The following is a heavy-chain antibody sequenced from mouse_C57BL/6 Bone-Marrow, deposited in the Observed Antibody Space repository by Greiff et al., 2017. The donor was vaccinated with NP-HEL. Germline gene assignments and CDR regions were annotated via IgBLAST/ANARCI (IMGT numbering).Heavy chain of an antibody. J-gene: IGHJ4*01. V-gene: IGHV5-4*03. D-gene: IGHD1-1*01. CDR2: ISDGGSYT. CDR3: ERGTTVVAHYYAMDY. Sequence: EVKVEESGGGLVKPGGSLKLSCAASGFTFSSYAMSWVRQTPEKRLEWVATISDGGSYTYYPDNVKGRFTISRDNAKNNLYLQMSHLKSEDTAMYYCERGTTVVAHYYAMDYWGQGTSVTVSS. CDR1: GFTFSSYA.